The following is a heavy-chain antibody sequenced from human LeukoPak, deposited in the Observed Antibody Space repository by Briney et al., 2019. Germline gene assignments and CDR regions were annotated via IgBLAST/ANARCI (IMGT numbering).Heavy chain of an antibody. CDR1: GFTFSSYA. J-gene: IGHJ4*02. V-gene: IGHV3-23*01. D-gene: IGHD6-13*01. Sequence: GGSLRLSCAASGFTFSSYAMSWVRQAPGKGLEWVSAISGSGGSTYYADSVKGRFTISRDNSKNTLYLQMNSLRAEDTAVYYCARGGGQQLELFDYWGQGTLVTVSS. CDR3: ARGGGQQLELFDY. CDR2: ISGSGGST.